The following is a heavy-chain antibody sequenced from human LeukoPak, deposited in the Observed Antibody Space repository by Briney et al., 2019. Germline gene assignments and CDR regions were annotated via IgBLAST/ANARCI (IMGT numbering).Heavy chain of an antibody. V-gene: IGHV3-33*01. CDR3: AVSAAGIGHAFDI. J-gene: IGHJ3*02. CDR2: IWYDGSNK. Sequence: GRSLRLSCAASGFTFSSYGMHWVRQAPGKGLEWVAVIWYDGSNKYYADSVKGRFTISRDNSKNTLYLQMNSLRAEDTAVYYCAVSAAGIGHAFDIWGQGTMVTVSS. D-gene: IGHD6-13*01. CDR1: GFTFSSYG.